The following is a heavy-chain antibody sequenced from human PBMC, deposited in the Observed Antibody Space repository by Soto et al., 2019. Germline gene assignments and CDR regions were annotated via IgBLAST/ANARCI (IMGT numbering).Heavy chain of an antibody. Sequence: QVQLQESGPGLVKPSETLSLTCTVSGGSISSYYWSWIRQPPGKGLEWIGYIYYSGSTNYNPSRKSRVTISVDTSKSQFCLKLGSVTAADTAVYYCAREKVRGVIIRYFDYWGQGTLVTVSS. CDR3: AREKVRGVIIRYFDY. V-gene: IGHV4-59*01. J-gene: IGHJ4*02. CDR2: IYYSGST. CDR1: GGSISSYY. D-gene: IGHD3-10*01.